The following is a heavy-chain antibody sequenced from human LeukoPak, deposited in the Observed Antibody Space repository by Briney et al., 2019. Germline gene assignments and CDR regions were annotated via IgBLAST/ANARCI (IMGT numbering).Heavy chain of an antibody. CDR2: IYNSGIT. J-gene: IGHJ4*02. D-gene: IGHD6-13*01. CDR1: GGSITDYY. CDR3: ATVHISSWAYFDY. V-gene: IGHV4-4*07. Sequence: SETLSLTCSVSGGSITDYYWSWIRQPAGKGLEWIGRIYNSGITNYNPSLKSRVTMSVDTSKNQFSLELNSVTAADTAVYYCATVHISSWAYFDYWGQGTLVTVSS.